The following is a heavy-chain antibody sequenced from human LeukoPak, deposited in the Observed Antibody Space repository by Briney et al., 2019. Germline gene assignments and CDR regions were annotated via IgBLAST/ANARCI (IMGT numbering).Heavy chain of an antibody. Sequence: SETLSLTCAVYGGSFSGYYWSWIRQPPGKGLEWIGEINHSGSTNYNPSLKSRVTISVDTSKNQFSLKLSSATAADTAVYYCARGELLFYAFDIWGQGTMVTVSS. V-gene: IGHV4-34*01. CDR2: INHSGST. CDR3: ARGELLFYAFDI. J-gene: IGHJ3*02. D-gene: IGHD2-2*01. CDR1: GGSFSGYY.